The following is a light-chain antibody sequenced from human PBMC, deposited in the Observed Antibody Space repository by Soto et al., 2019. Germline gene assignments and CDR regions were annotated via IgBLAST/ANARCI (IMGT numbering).Light chain of an antibody. CDR3: QSYDSRLSGSV. CDR1: SSNIGAGFD. CDR2: SDG. J-gene: IGLJ2*01. Sequence: QLVLTQPPSVSGAPGQRVTISCTGSSSNIGAGFDVNWYQQLPGTAPKLLIYSDGNRPSGVPDRFSGSKSGASASLAITGLQAEDEADYYCQSYDSRLSGSVFGGGTKLTVL. V-gene: IGLV1-40*01.